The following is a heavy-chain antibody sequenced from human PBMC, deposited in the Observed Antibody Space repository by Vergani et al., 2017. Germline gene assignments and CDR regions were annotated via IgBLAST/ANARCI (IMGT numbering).Heavy chain of an antibody. Sequence: VQLVQSGTEVKKPGASVKIACKTSGYTFTNHHLHWVRQAPGQGLEWMGWISAYNGKTDYAQKVQGRVTMTTDTSTSTAYMELRSLGSDDTAVYYCVRDKGDFNAFDIWGQGTMVTVSS. V-gene: IGHV1-18*01. CDR3: VRDKGDFNAFDI. CDR1: GYTFTNHH. D-gene: IGHD3-16*01. CDR2: ISAYNGKT. J-gene: IGHJ3*02.